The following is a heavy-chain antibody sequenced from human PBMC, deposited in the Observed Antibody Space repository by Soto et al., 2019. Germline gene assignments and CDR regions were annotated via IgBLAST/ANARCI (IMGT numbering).Heavy chain of an antibody. J-gene: IGHJ4*02. CDR2: FHNSGNP. Sequence: SETLSLTCTVSGGSISSYYWTWTRQSPGKGLEWIGYFHNSGNPKYSSSLKSRVTISLDLSERQSSLKLTSVTAADTAVYWCARDPVDGYAFFDYWGQGALVTVSS. D-gene: IGHD5-12*01. CDR1: GGSISSYY. V-gene: IGHV4-59*01. CDR3: ARDPVDGYAFFDY.